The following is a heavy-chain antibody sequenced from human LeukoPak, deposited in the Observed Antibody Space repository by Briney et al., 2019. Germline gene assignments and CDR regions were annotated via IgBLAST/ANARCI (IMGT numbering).Heavy chain of an antibody. D-gene: IGHD3-22*01. CDR2: IPYDGSNK. CDR3: AKGEAYYYDSSGSSDY. Sequence: PGGSLRLSCAASGFTFSSYGMHWVRQAPGKGLEWVAVIPYDGSNKYYADSVKGRFTISRDNSKNTLYLQMNSLRAEDTAVYYCAKGEAYYYDSSGSSDYWGQGTLVTVSS. J-gene: IGHJ4*02. V-gene: IGHV3-30*18. CDR1: GFTFSSYG.